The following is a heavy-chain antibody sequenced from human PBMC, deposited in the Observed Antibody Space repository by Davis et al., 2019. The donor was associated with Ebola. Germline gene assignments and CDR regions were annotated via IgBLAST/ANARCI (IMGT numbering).Heavy chain of an antibody. V-gene: IGHV3-23*01. CDR3: AKDSARYCSSTTCYAGFDY. Sequence: PGGSLRLSCTGSGFTFTSFRMNWVRQAPGKGLDWVSTISGTDGGTYYADSVKGRFTISRDNFKNILYLQMSSLRAEDTAIYYCAKDSARYCSSTTCYAGFDYWGQGTLVTVSS. CDR2: ISGTDGGT. J-gene: IGHJ4*02. D-gene: IGHD2-2*01. CDR1: GFTFTSFR.